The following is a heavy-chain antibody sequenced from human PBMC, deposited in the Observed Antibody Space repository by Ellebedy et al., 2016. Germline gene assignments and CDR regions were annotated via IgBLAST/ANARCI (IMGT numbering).Heavy chain of an antibody. CDR3: TRVKGDDNWFDP. CDR1: GFTFSSYA. V-gene: IGHV3-74*01. J-gene: IGHJ5*02. CDR2: VSPDGSWA. Sequence: GESLKISCAASGFTFSSYAMSWVRQAPGKGLAWVSRVSPDGSWANYAASVKGRFTISRDNAKNTVYLQMNSLRVEDTAVYYCTRVKGDDNWFDPWGQGTLVTVSS.